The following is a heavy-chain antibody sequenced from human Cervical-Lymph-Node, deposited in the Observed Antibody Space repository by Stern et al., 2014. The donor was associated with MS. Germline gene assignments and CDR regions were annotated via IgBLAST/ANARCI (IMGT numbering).Heavy chain of an antibody. CDR3: ARDYGDYAFDY. V-gene: IGHV5-51*01. J-gene: IGHJ4*02. CDR2: VYPGDCDP. CDR1: GYSFTANW. Sequence: VQLVESGAEVKKPGESLKISCKGSGYSFTANWIAWVRQMPGKGLEGMGIVYPGDCDPRSSPSCQGKVTISADKSISTAYLQWSSLKASDTAMYYCARDYGDYAFDYWGQGTLVTVSS. D-gene: IGHD4-17*01.